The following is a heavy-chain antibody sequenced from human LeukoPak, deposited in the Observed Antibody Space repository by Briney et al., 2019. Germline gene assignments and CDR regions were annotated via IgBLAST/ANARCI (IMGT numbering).Heavy chain of an antibody. CDR1: GDSINTYY. CDR2: IYNSGST. V-gene: IGHV4-59*08. CDR3: ARHPGGYALDF. J-gene: IGHJ4*02. Sequence: SETLSLTCTVSGDSINTYYWSWIRQPPGKGLEWIGYIYNSGSTNYNPSLKSRVTISVDTSKNQFSLKLSSVTAADTAVYYCARHPGGYALDFWGQGTLVTVSS. D-gene: IGHD1-1*01.